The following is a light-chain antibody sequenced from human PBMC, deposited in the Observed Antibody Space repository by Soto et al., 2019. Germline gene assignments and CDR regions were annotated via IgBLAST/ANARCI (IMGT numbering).Light chain of an antibody. CDR1: QSLSSNF. Sequence: ESVFTQSPDTLSNSPGEGATLSCRASQSLSSNFLAWYQQRPGQAPRLLIYAASSRATGIPDRFSGSGSGTDFTLTIRRLEPEDFAVYYCQQYCSSSRTFGGGTKVDIK. V-gene: IGKV3-20*01. J-gene: IGKJ4*01. CDR3: QQYCSSSRT. CDR2: AAS.